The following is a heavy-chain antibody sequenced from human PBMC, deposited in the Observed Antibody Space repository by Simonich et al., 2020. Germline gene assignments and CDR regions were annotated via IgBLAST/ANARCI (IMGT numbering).Heavy chain of an antibody. CDR1: GYTFTSYA. V-gene: IGHV1-8*03. D-gene: IGHD2-2*01. CDR2: INPNSGKT. CDR3: ARARYCSSTSCYNWFDP. Sequence: QVQLVQSGAEVKKPGASVKVSCKASGYTFTSYAINWVRQATGQGLKGMRWINPNSGKTGHAQKFQGRVTITRNTSISTAYMELSSLRSEDTAVYYCARARYCSSTSCYNWFDPWGQGTLVTVSS. J-gene: IGHJ5*02.